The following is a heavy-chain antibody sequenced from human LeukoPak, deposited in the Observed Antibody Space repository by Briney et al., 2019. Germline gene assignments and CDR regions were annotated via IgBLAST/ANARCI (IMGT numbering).Heavy chain of an antibody. CDR2: IYYSGST. Sequence: SETLSLTCTVSGGSISSYYWSWIRQPPGKGLEWIGYIYYSGSTSYNPSLKSRVTISVDTSKNQFSLMLSSVTAADTAVYYCAREIPGIVGATYFDSWGQGTLVTVSS. CDR1: GGSISSYY. V-gene: IGHV4-59*01. J-gene: IGHJ4*02. D-gene: IGHD1-26*01. CDR3: AREIPGIVGATYFDS.